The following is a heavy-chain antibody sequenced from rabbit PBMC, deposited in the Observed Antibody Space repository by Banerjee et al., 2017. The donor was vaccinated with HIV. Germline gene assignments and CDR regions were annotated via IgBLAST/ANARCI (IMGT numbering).Heavy chain of an antibody. Sequence: QQQLEESGGGLVKPGGTLTLTCEASGIDFSGKYGICWVRQAPGKGLEWIACIYTGDGSTYHASWAKGRFTISKTSSTTVTLQMTSLTVADTATYFCARGYGIYGYAHKLWGPGTLVTVS. D-gene: IGHD3-3*01. CDR1: GIDFSGKYG. CDR2: IYTGDGST. V-gene: IGHV1S45*01. J-gene: IGHJ4*01. CDR3: ARGYGIYGYAHKL.